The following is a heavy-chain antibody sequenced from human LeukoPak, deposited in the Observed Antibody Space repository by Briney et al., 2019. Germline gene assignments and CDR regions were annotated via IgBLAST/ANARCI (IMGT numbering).Heavy chain of an antibody. CDR2: IYSGGST. CDR1: GFTVSSNY. Sequence: PGGSLRLSCAASGFTVSSNYMSWVRQAPGKGLEWVSVIYSGGSTYYADSVKGRFTISRDNSKNTLYLQMNSLRAEGTAVYYCASEAGYTVTTGNYYMDVWGKGTTVTVSS. V-gene: IGHV3-66*02. D-gene: IGHD4-17*01. CDR3: ASEAGYTVTTGNYYMDV. J-gene: IGHJ6*03.